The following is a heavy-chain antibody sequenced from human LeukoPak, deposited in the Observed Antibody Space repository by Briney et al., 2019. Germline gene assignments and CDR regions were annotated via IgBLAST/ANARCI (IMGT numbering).Heavy chain of an antibody. CDR3: AKLGARQDIVATSHYGDFDY. CDR1: GFTFSDYY. CDR2: ISSSGSTI. V-gene: IGHV3-11*01. J-gene: IGHJ4*02. D-gene: IGHD5-12*01. Sequence: GGSLRLSCAASGFTFSDYYMSWIRQAPGKGLEWVSYISSSGSTIYYADSVKGRFTISRDNSKNTLYLQMNSLRAEDTAVYYCAKLGARQDIVATSHYGDFDYWGQGTLVTVSS.